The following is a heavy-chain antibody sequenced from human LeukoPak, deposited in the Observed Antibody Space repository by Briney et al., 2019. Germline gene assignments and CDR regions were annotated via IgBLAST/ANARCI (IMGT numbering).Heavy chain of an antibody. CDR1: GGTFSSYA. Sequence: SVKVSCKASGGTFSSYAISWVRQAPGQGLEWMGGIIPIFGTANYAQKFQGRVTITTDESTSTAYMELSSLKSEDTAVYYCATIGYDSSGYYRYYFDYWGQGTLVTVSS. CDR2: IIPIFGTA. J-gene: IGHJ4*02. D-gene: IGHD3-22*01. CDR3: ATIGYDSSGYYRYYFDY. V-gene: IGHV1-69*05.